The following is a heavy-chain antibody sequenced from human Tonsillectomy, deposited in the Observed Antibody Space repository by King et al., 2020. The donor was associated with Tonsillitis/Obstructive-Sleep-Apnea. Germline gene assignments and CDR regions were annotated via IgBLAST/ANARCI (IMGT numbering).Heavy chain of an antibody. CDR2: IYYSGDT. D-gene: IGHD2-2*01. J-gene: IGHJ3*01. CDR1: GGFISSGGHY. CDR3: ARDTGYCYSATCSDAFDV. V-gene: IGHV4-31*03. Sequence: QLQESGPGLVKPSQTLSLTCTVSGGFISSGGHYWSWIRQHPGKGLEWIGYIYYSGDTYYNPSLKSRITISVDTSKNQFSLTLRSVTAADTAVYYCARDTGYCYSATCSDAFDVWGQGTMVTVSS.